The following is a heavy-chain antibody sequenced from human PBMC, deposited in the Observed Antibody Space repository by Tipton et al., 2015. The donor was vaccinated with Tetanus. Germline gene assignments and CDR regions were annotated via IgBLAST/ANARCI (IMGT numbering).Heavy chain of an antibody. CDR1: GGLITTGGYS. V-gene: IGHV4-30-2*01. Sequence: TLSLTCALSGGLITTGGYSWGWIRQTPGQGLEWIGYIYQTDSTYYNPSLRSRLTISISRSKNQFSLKLTSVTAADTAVYFCARDHGITWGGMGYYYGMDVWGQGTTVTVSS. CDR3: ARDHGITWGGMGYYYGMDV. CDR2: IYQTDST. J-gene: IGHJ6*02. D-gene: IGHD3-16*01.